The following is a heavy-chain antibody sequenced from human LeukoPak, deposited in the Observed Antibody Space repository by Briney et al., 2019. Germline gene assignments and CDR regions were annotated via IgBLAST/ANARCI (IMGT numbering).Heavy chain of an antibody. CDR2: ISYDGSNK. J-gene: IGHJ4*02. CDR3: AKVAHYYYGSESYYFFEH. D-gene: IGHD3-10*01. Sequence: PGGSLRLSCAASGFTFSNYAIHWVRQAPGKGLEWVAVISYDGSNKYYADSVKGRFTISRDNSKNTLNLQMNSLRVEDTATYYCAKVAHYYYGSESYYFFEHWGQGTPVTASS. CDR1: GFTFSNYA. V-gene: IGHV3-30*04.